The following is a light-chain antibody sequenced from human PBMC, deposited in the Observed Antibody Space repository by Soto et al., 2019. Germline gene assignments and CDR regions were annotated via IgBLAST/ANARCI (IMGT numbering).Light chain of an antibody. CDR3: QKYSSAPLT. J-gene: IGKJ3*01. CDR2: AAS. CDR1: QGISNY. V-gene: IGKV1-27*01. Sequence: DIQMTQSPSSLSASVGDRVTITCRASQGISNYVAWYQQKPGKAPKVLISAASTLQSGIPSRFSGSGFGTDFTLNISSLQPEDVATYYCQKYSSAPLTFGPGTKVEIK.